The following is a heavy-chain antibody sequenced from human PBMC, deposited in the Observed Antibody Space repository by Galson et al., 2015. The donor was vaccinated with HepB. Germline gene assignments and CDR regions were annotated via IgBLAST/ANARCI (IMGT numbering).Heavy chain of an antibody. Sequence: SLRLSCAASGFTFSNYAMSWVRQAPGKGLEWVSAISGSGASTYYADSVKGRFTISRDNSKNTLYLQMNSLRAEDTAVYYCAKRNYIVGATTDFDYWGQGTLVTVSS. CDR3: AKRNYIVGATTDFDY. D-gene: IGHD1-26*01. V-gene: IGHV3-23*01. CDR1: GFTFSNYA. J-gene: IGHJ4*02. CDR2: ISGSGAST.